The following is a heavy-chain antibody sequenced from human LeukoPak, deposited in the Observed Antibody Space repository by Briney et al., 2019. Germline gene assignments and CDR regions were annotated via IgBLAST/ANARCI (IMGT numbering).Heavy chain of an antibody. J-gene: IGHJ3*02. V-gene: IGHV4-30-2*01. Sequence: SSQTLSLTCAVSGGSISSGGYSWSWIRQPPGKGLEWIGYIYHSGSTYYNPSLRSRVTISVDTSKNQFSLKLSSVTAADTAVYYCARGRIRRYSSSRDDAFDIWGQGTMVTVSS. CDR1: GGSISSGGYS. D-gene: IGHD6-6*01. CDR3: ARGRIRRYSSSRDDAFDI. CDR2: IYHSGST.